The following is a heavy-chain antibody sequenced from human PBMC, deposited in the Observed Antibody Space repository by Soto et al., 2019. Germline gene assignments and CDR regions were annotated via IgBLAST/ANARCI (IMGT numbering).Heavy chain of an antibody. V-gene: IGHV3-66*01. D-gene: IGHD6-19*01. CDR2: IYSGGST. Sequence: EVQLVESGGGLVQPGGSLRLSCAASGFTVSSNYMSWVRQAPGKGLEWVSVIYSGGSTYYADSVKGRFTISRDNSKNTLYLQMNSLRAEDTAVYYCARARRGWYYYGMDVWGQGTTVTVSS. J-gene: IGHJ6*02. CDR3: ARARRGWYYYGMDV. CDR1: GFTVSSNY.